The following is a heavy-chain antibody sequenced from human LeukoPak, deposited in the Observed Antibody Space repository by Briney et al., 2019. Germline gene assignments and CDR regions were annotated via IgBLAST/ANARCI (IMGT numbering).Heavy chain of an antibody. Sequence: PSETLSLTCTVSGGSISSGDYYWSWIRQPPGKGLEWIGYIYYSGSTYCNPSLKSRVTISVDTSKNQFSLKLSSVTAADTAVYYCARGRGELLQGFDYWGQGTLVTVSS. CDR3: ARGRGELLQGFDY. CDR1: GGSISSGDYY. V-gene: IGHV4-30-4*01. D-gene: IGHD1-26*01. J-gene: IGHJ4*02. CDR2: IYYSGST.